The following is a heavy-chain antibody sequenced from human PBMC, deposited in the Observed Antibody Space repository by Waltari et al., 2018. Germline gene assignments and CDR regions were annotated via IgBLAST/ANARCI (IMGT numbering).Heavy chain of an antibody. CDR3: ARVGGYDVFYYYGMDV. D-gene: IGHD5-12*01. Sequence: QVQLQESGPGLVKPSETLSLTCTVSGGSISSHYWSWIRQPPGKGLEWIGYIYYSGSTNYNPSLKSRVTISVDTSKNQFSLKLSSVTAADTAVYYCARVGGYDVFYYYGMDVWGQGTTVTVSS. CDR1: GGSISSHY. J-gene: IGHJ6*02. CDR2: IYYSGST. V-gene: IGHV4-59*11.